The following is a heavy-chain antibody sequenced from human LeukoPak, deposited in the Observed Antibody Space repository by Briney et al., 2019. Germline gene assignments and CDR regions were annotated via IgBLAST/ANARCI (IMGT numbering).Heavy chain of an antibody. CDR1: GGSISSGGYY. CDR2: IYYSGST. V-gene: IGHV4-31*03. D-gene: IGHD6-19*01. J-gene: IGHJ6*02. Sequence: SQTLSLTCTVSGGSISSGGYYWSWIRQHPGKGLEWIGYIYYSGSTYYNPSLKSRVTISVDTSKNQFSLKLSSVTAADTAVYYSARDKARAVAGTYYYYGMDVWGQGTTVTVSS. CDR3: ARDKARAVAGTYYYYGMDV.